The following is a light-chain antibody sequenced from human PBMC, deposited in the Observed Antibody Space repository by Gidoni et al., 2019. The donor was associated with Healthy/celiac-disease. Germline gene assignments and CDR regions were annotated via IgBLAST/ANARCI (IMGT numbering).Light chain of an antibody. CDR2: DAS. CDR1: QSVSSY. V-gene: IGKV3-11*01. J-gene: IGKJ2*01. Sequence: DIVLTQSTATLSLSPGERATLSCRASQSVSSYLAWYQQKPGQAPRLLIYDASNRATGIPARFSGSGSGTDFTLTISSLEPEDFAVYYCQQRSNWPSMYTFGQGTKLEIK. CDR3: QQRSNWPSMYT.